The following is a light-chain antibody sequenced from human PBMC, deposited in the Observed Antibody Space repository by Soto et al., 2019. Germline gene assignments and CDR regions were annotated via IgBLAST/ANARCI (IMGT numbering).Light chain of an antibody. Sequence: QSVLTQPPSVSAAPGQKVTISCPGSSSNIGGNSVSWYQQLPGTAPKLLIYDDNKRPSGIPDRFSGAKSGTSATLGITGFHTGDEADYYCRSWDSSLSAYVFGTGTKVTV. J-gene: IGLJ1*01. CDR2: DDN. V-gene: IGLV1-51*01. CDR1: SSNIGGNS. CDR3: RSWDSSLSAYV.